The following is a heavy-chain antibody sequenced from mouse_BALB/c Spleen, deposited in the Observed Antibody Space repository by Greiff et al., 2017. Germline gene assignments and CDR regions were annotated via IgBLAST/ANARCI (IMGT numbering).Heavy chain of an antibody. V-gene: IGHV1-69*02. Sequence: QVQLQQPGAELVRPGASVKLSCKASGYTFTSYWINWVKQRPGQGLEWIGNIYPSDSYTNYNQKFKDKATLTVDKSSSTAYMQLSSPTSEDSAVYYCTRGEGLGDYWGQGTTLTVSS. CDR3: TRGEGLGDY. CDR1: GYTFTSYW. CDR2: IYPSDSYT. J-gene: IGHJ2*01. D-gene: IGHD3-3*01.